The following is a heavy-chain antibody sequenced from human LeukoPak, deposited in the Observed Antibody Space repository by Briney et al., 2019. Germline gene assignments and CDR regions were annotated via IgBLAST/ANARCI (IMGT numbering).Heavy chain of an antibody. J-gene: IGHJ6*04. Sequence: PSETLSLTCTVSGGSISSYYWSWIRQPPGKGLEWIGYIYYSGSTNYNPSLKSRVTISVDTSKNQFSLKLSSVTAADTAVYYCAREYCSSTSCHEVDVWGKGTMVTVSS. V-gene: IGHV4-59*01. D-gene: IGHD2-2*01. CDR3: AREYCSSTSCHEVDV. CDR1: GGSISSYY. CDR2: IYYSGST.